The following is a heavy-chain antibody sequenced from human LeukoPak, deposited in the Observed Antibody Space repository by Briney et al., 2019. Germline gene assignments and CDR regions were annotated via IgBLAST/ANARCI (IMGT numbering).Heavy chain of an antibody. CDR2: IWYDGSNK. D-gene: IGHD3-3*01. CDR1: GFTFSSHG. V-gene: IGHV3-33*01. Sequence: GGSLRLSCAASGFTFSSHGMHWVRQAPGKGLEWVAVIWYDGSNKYYADSVKGRFTISRDNSKNTLYLQMNSLRAEDTAVYYCATFGVVIIFDYWGQGTLVTVSS. CDR3: ATFGVVIIFDY. J-gene: IGHJ4*02.